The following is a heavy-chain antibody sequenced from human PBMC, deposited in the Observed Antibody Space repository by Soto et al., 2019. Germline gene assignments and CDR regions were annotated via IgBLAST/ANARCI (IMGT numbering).Heavy chain of an antibody. CDR2: ISYDGSNK. J-gene: IGHJ6*02. V-gene: IGHV3-30*18. D-gene: IGHD1-1*01. CDR1: GFTFSSYG. Sequence: GGSLRLSCAASGFTFSSYGMHWVRQAPGKGLEWVAVISYDGSNKYYADSVKGRFTISRDNSKSTLYLQMNSLRAEDTAVYYCAKEMGTIGLIKNHYGMDVWGQGTTVTVSS. CDR3: AKEMGTIGLIKNHYGMDV.